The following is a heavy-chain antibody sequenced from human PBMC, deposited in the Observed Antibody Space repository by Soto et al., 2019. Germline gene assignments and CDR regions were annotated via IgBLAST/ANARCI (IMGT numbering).Heavy chain of an antibody. CDR3: ARGPNCSGGSCYSNWFDP. D-gene: IGHD2-15*01. V-gene: IGHV4-34*01. J-gene: IGHJ5*02. CDR1: GGSFSGYY. CDR2: INHSGST. Sequence: SETLSLTCAVYGGSFSGYYWSWIRQPPGKGLEWIGEINHSGSTNYNPSLKSRVTISVDTSKNQFSLKLSSVTAADTAVYYCARGPNCSGGSCYSNWFDPWGQGTLVTVSS.